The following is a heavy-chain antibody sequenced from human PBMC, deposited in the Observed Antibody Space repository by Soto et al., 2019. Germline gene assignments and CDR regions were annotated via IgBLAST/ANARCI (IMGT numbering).Heavy chain of an antibody. CDR1: GYSFTTYG. CDR2: ISNGDT. V-gene: IGHV1-18*01. D-gene: IGHD2-15*01. J-gene: IGHJ6*02. Sequence: QVQLVQSGAEVKKPGASVKVSCKASGYSFTTYGIAWVRQAPGQGLEWMGWISNGDTDYAQNLQGRVIMTTDTSTTTAYMELRSLRSDDTAVYYCAREGSRPYYYYGMDVWGQGTTVSVSS. CDR3: AREGSRPYYYYGMDV.